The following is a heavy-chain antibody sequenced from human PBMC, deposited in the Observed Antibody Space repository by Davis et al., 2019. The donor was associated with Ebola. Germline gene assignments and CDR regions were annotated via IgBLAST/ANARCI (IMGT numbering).Heavy chain of an antibody. D-gene: IGHD1-1*01. Sequence: KDSCKGSGLTFTNYWIAWVRQMPGKGLEWMGLIYPDDSDTRYSPSFQGQVTISADKSISTAYLQWSSLKASDTATYYCFTLNVWGQGTLVTVSS. CDR2: IYPDDSDT. CDR3: FTLNV. J-gene: IGHJ4*02. CDR1: GLTFTNYW. V-gene: IGHV5-51*01.